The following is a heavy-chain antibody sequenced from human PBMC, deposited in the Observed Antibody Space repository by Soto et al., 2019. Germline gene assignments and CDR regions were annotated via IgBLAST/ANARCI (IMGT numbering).Heavy chain of an antibody. Sequence: KESGPTLVKPTQTLTLTCTVSGLSLRTTGVGVGWVRQPPGKALEWLALLYWDDDKRYSPSLRSRLTIAKDISEKQVVLTMTNIDPVDTATYYCVQSRCGGDCLEIYSSHAYNGLDVWGQGTTVTVSS. J-gene: IGHJ6*02. V-gene: IGHV2-5*02. CDR1: GLSLRTTGVG. CDR2: LYWDDDK. D-gene: IGHD2-21*02. CDR3: VQSRCGGDCLEIYSSHAYNGLDV.